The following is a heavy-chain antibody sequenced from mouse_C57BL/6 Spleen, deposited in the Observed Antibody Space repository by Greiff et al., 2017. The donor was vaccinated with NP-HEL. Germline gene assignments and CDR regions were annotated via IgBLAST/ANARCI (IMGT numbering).Heavy chain of an antibody. CDR1: GYTFTSYW. J-gene: IGHJ4*01. D-gene: IGHD2-1*01. CDR2: IDPSDSYT. Sequence: VQLQQPGAELVMPGASVKLSCKASGYTFTSYWMHWVKQRPGQGLEWIGEIDPSDSYTNYNQKFKGKSTLTVDKSSSTAYMQLSSLTSEDSAVYYCARVRGNYDAMDYWGQGTSVTVSS. CDR3: ARVRGNYDAMDY. V-gene: IGHV1-69*01.